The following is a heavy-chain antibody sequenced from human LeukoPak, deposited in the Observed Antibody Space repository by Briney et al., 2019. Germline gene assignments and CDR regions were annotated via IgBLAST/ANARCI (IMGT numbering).Heavy chain of an antibody. CDR3: ARWKYSSSWYDFAYYYYGMDV. J-gene: IGHJ6*02. Sequence: GASVKVSCKASGYTFTSYDINWVRQATGQGLEWMGWMNPNSGNTGYAQKFQGRVTMTRNTSIGTAYMELSSLRSEDTAVYYCARWKYSSSWYDFAYYYYGMDVWGQGTTVTVSS. D-gene: IGHD6-13*01. V-gene: IGHV1-8*01. CDR2: MNPNSGNT. CDR1: GYTFTSYD.